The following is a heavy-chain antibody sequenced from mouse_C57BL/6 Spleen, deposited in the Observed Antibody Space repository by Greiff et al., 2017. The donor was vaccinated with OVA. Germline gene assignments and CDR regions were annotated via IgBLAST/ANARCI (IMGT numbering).Heavy chain of an antibody. D-gene: IGHD3-2*02. CDR3: ARPAQATWFAY. CDR1: GYTFTSYW. J-gene: IGHJ3*01. Sequence: VQLKQPGAELVKPGASVKLSCKASGYTFTSYWMQWVKQRPGQGLEWIGEIDPSDSYTNYNQKFKGKATLTVDTSSSTAYMQLSSLTSEDSAVYYCARPAQATWFAYWGQGALVTVSA. V-gene: IGHV1-50*01. CDR2: IDPSDSYT.